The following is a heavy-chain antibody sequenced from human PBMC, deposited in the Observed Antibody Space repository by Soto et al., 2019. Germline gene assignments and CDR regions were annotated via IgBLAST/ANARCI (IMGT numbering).Heavy chain of an antibody. CDR1: GFTFSNYG. CDR2: ISGSGGRT. J-gene: IGHJ4*02. Sequence: EVQLLESGGGLIQPGGSLRLFCEASGFTFSNYGMTWVRLAPGKGLEWVSTISGSGGRTFYADPVKGRFTISRDNSKNTLYPQMNSLRAEDTAVYYCAKEMIASTLADFFDYWGQGTLVTVSS. V-gene: IGHV3-23*01. CDR3: AKEMIASTLADFFDY. D-gene: IGHD2-21*01.